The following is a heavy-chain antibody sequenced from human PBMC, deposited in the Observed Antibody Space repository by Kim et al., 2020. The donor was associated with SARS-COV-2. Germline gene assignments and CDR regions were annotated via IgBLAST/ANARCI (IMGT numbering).Heavy chain of an antibody. Sequence: GGSLRLSCSASGFTFSSYAMHWVRQAPGKGLEYVSAISSNGGSTYYADSVKGRFTISRDNSKNTLYLQMSILRAEDTAVYYCVKARWLQLPGYFDYWGQGTLVTVSS. CDR3: VKARWLQLPGYFDY. CDR2: ISSNGGST. CDR1: GFTFSSYA. V-gene: IGHV3-64D*09. D-gene: IGHD5-12*01. J-gene: IGHJ4*02.